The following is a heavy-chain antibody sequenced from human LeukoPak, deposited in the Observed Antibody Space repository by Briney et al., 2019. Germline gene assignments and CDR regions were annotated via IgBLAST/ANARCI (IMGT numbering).Heavy chain of an antibody. Sequence: GGSLRLSCAASGFTFSSYGMHWVRQAPGKGLEWVAFIRYDGSNKYYADSVKGRFTISRDNSKNTLYLQMNSLRAEDTAMYHCAKRMGPSIAATDLDYWGQGTLVIVSS. CDR3: AKRMGPSIAATDLDY. CDR2: IRYDGSNK. D-gene: IGHD6-13*01. CDR1: GFTFSSYG. J-gene: IGHJ4*02. V-gene: IGHV3-30*02.